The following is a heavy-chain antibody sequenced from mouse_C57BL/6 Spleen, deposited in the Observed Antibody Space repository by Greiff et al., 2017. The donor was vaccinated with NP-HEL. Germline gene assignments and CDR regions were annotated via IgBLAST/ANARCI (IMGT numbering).Heavy chain of an antibody. D-gene: IGHD2-4*01. CDR2: ISYDGSN. CDR3: ARENGYDYAGFAY. V-gene: IGHV3-6*01. J-gene: IGHJ3*01. Sequence: EVKLQESGPGLVKPSQSLSLTCSVTGYSITSGYYWNWIRQLPGNKREWTGHISYDGSNNYNPSLKNRISITRDTSKNPVFLKLKSVTTENTAPYYWARENGYDYAGFAYWGQGTLVTVSA. CDR1: GYSITSGYY.